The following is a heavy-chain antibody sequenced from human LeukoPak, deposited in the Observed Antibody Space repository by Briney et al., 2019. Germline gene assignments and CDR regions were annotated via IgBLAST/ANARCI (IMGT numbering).Heavy chain of an antibody. CDR3: AREAASERWFDP. CDR1: GYTFTGYY. Sequence: ASVKVSCKASGYTFTGYYMHWVRQAPGQGLEWMGWINPNSGGTNYAQKFQGRVTMTRDTSISTAYMELSRLRSDDTAVYHCAREAASERWFDPWGQGTLVTVSS. D-gene: IGHD6-25*01. J-gene: IGHJ5*02. V-gene: IGHV1-2*02. CDR2: INPNSGGT.